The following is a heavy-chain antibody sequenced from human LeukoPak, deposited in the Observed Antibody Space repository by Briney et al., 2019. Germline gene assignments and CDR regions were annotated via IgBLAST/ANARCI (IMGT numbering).Heavy chain of an antibody. CDR2: MNPNSGNT. CDR3: ARPGSGRNYYGMDV. J-gene: IGHJ6*04. D-gene: IGHD1-26*01. V-gene: IGHV1-8*01. CDR1: GYTFTSYD. Sequence: ASVKVSCKASGYTFTSYDINWVRQATGQGLEWMGWMNPNSGNTGYAQKFQGRVTMTRNTSISTAYMELSSLRSEDTAVYYCARPGSGRNYYGMDVWGKGTTVTVSS.